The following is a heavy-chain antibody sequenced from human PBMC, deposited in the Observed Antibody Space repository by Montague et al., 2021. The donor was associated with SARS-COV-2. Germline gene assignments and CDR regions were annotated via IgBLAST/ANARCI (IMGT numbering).Heavy chain of an antibody. D-gene: IGHD3-10*01. CDR3: ARVNGGSGSYNFDY. CDR1: GFPFSSYA. V-gene: IGHV3-30*04. Sequence: SLRLSCAASGFPFSSYAMHWVRQAPGKGLEWVAVISYDGSNKYYADSVKGRFTISRDNSKNTLYLQMNSLRAEDTAVYYCARVNGGSGSYNFDYWGQGTLVTVSS. J-gene: IGHJ4*02. CDR2: ISYDGSNK.